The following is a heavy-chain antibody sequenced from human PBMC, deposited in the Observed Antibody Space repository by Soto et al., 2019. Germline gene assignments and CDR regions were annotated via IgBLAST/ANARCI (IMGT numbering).Heavy chain of an antibody. V-gene: IGHV3-74*01. D-gene: IGHD3-3*01. Sequence: EVQLVESGGGLVQPGGSLRLSCAASGFTFSSYWMHWVPQAPGKGLVWVSRINSDGSSKSYADSVKGRFTISRDNAKNTLYLQMNSLRAEDTAVYYCARGEDDFWSGYSGANWFDPWGQGTLVTVSS. CDR3: ARGEDDFWSGYSGANWFDP. CDR2: INSDGSSK. J-gene: IGHJ5*02. CDR1: GFTFSSYW.